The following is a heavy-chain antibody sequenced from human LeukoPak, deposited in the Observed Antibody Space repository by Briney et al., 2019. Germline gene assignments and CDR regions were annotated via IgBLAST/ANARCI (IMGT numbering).Heavy chain of an antibody. CDR3: ARGYSGYDYLFT. J-gene: IGHJ4*02. V-gene: IGHV1-18*01. D-gene: IGHD5-12*01. CDR1: GYTFTSYG. Sequence: ASVKVSCKASGYTFTSYGISWVRQAPGEGLEWMGWISAYNGNANYAQKLQGRVTMTTDTSTSTAYMELRSLRSDDTAVYYCARGYSGYDYLFTWGQGTLVTVSS. CDR2: ISAYNGNA.